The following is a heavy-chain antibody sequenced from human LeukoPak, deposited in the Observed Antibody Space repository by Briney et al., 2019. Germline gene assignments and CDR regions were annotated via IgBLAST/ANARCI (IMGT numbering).Heavy chain of an antibody. Sequence: GGSLRLSCAASGFTFSSYAMSWVRQAPGRGLEWVSGISGYGGTTYHADSVEGRFTISRDNSKNTLYLQMSSLRAEDTAVYYCAKARSPLANCGGDCYSPFDYWGQGTLVTVSS. CDR3: AKARSPLANCGGDCYSPFDY. D-gene: IGHD2-21*01. CDR1: GFTFSSYA. CDR2: ISGYGGTT. V-gene: IGHV3-23*01. J-gene: IGHJ4*02.